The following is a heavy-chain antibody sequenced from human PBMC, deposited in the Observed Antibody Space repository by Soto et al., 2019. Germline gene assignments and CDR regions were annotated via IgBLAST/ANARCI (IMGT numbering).Heavy chain of an antibody. D-gene: IGHD1-26*01. CDR2: INADGGRT. J-gene: IGHJ5*02. CDR1: GYAFTMFY. CDR3: ARSMGAADKFDGRFWFDP. Sequence: VQLVQSGAEVREPGASVMLSCKTSGYAFTMFYMSWVRQAPGQGLKWMGTINADGGRTTYAQNFPGRLSMTSKTYTGKIYMELSSLKSDDTAVYYCARSMGAADKFDGRFWFDPWGHVALVTVSS. V-gene: IGHV1-46*01.